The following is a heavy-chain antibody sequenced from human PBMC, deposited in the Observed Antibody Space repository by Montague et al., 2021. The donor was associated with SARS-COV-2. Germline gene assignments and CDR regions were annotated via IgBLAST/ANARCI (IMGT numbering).Heavy chain of an antibody. CDR2: IYYSGST. D-gene: IGHD3-3*01. CDR3: SRGDFGVVIIPYYYYYMDV. CDR1: GGSISSYY. Sequence: SETLSLTCTVSGGSISSYYWSWIRQPPGKGLEWIGYIYYSGSTNXXPSLKSRVTISLDTSKNQFSLKLNSVTAADTAVYYCSRGDFGVVIIPYYYYYMDVWGKGTTVTVSS. J-gene: IGHJ6*03. V-gene: IGHV4-59*08.